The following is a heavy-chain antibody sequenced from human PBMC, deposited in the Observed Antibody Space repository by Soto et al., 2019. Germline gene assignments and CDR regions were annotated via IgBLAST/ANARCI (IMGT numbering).Heavy chain of an antibody. CDR1: GDAFNTYT. J-gene: IGHJ4*02. V-gene: IGHV1-69*08. CDR3: GGGACTSTTCPLAFDT. CDR2: IIPHLETA. D-gene: IGHD2-2*01. Sequence: QVQLVQSGAEVKKPGSSVRISCKSSGDAFNTYTFTWVRQAPGQGLEWMGRIIPHLETANHEQRLQGTVTITADTSTSTVYMELSSLRPEDTAVYYCGGGACTSTTCPLAFDTWGQGTLVTVSP.